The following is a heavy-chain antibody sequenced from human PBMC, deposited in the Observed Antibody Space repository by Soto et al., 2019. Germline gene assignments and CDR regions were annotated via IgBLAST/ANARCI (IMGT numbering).Heavy chain of an antibody. Sequence: PGESLKISCKGSGYSFACYLITWVRHKPGKGLEWMGRIDPGDSQTYYSPSFRGHVTISVTKSITTVFLQWSSLRASDTAMYYCARQIYDSDTGPNFQYYFDSWGQGTPVTVSS. J-gene: IGHJ4*02. CDR1: GYSFACYL. CDR2: IDPGDSQT. V-gene: IGHV5-10-1*01. CDR3: ARQIYDSDTGPNFQYYFDS. D-gene: IGHD3-22*01.